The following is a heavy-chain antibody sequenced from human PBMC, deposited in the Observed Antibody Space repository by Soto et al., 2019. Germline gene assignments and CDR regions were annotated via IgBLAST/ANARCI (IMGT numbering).Heavy chain of an antibody. D-gene: IGHD5-18*01. CDR3: ARVTAMEYGSWFDP. CDR1: GGSISSYY. J-gene: IGHJ5*02. Sequence: SETLSLTCTVSGGSISSYYWSWIRQPPGKGLEWIGYIYYSGSTNYNPSLKSRVTISVDTSKNQFSLKLSSVTAADTAVYYCARVTAMEYGSWFDPWGQGTLVTVSS. V-gene: IGHV4-59*01. CDR2: IYYSGST.